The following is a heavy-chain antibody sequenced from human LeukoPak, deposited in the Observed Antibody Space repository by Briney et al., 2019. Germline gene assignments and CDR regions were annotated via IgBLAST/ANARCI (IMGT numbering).Heavy chain of an antibody. D-gene: IGHD5-24*01. V-gene: IGHV4-59*11. CDR1: GGSISSHY. J-gene: IGHJ4*02. Sequence: PSETLSLTCTVSGGSISSHYWSWIRQPPGKGLEWIGYIYYSGSTNYNPSLKSRVTISVDTSKYQFSLKLSSVTAADTAVYYCARGNRVGDGYNQRFDYWGQGTLVTVSS. CDR3: ARGNRVGDGYNQRFDY. CDR2: IYYSGST.